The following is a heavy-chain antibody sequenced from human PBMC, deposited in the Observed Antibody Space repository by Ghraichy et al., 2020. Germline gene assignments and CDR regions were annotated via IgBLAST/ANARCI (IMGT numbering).Heavy chain of an antibody. CDR2: IRSKANSYAT. CDR3: TRHIVPVQGGSYSHHFDY. V-gene: IGHV3-73*01. D-gene: IGHD1-26*01. CDR1: GFTFSGSA. Sequence: GGSLRLSCAASGFTFSGSAMHWVRQASGKGLEWVGRIRSKANSYATAYAASVKGRFTISRDDSKNTAYLQMNSLKTEDTAVYYCTRHIVPVQGGSYSHHFDYWGQGTLVTVSS. J-gene: IGHJ4*02.